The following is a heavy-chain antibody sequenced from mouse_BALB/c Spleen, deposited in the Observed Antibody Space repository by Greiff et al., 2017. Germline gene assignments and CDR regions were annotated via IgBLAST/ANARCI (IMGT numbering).Heavy chain of an antibody. CDR1: GFTFSSFG. V-gene: IGHV5-17*02. CDR2: ISSGSSTI. CDR3: ARDGLREDAMDY. J-gene: IGHJ4*01. D-gene: IGHD3-1*01. Sequence: EVQLVESGGGLVQPGGSRKLSCAASGFTFSSFGMHWVRQAPEKGLEWVAYISSGSSTIYYADTVKGRFTISRDNPKNTLFLQMTSLRSEDTAMYYCARDGLREDAMDYWGQGTSVTVSS.